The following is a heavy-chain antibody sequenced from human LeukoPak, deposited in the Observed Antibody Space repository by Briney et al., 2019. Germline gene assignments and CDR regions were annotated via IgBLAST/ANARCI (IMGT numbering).Heavy chain of an antibody. J-gene: IGHJ4*02. CDR2: INPNSGGT. CDR1: GYTFTGYY. D-gene: IGHD3-22*01. CDR3: AKCHYDSSGPIDY. Sequence: ASVKVSCKASGYTFTGYYMHWVRQAPGQGLEWMGWINPNSGGTNYAQKFQGRVTMTRDTSISTAYMELNSLRAEDTALYYCAKCHYDSSGPIDYWGQGTLVTVSS. V-gene: IGHV1-2*02.